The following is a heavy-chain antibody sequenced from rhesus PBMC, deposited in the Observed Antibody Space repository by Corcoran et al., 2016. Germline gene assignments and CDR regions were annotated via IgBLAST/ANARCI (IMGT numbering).Heavy chain of an antibody. CDR2: VDHVYGEI. V-gene: IGHV1-156*01. CDR3: AKDAVVISNYGLDS. D-gene: IGHD3-16*01. Sequence: EVQLVQSGAEVKKPGASVKVSCKVSGYTFTELSMHWVRQAPGNGLEWMGVVDHVYGEIIHAGKFQGRVTMTEDTSTDTAYMELSSLRSEDTAVYYCAKDAVVISNYGLDSWGQGVVVTVSS. J-gene: IGHJ6*01. CDR1: GYTFTELS.